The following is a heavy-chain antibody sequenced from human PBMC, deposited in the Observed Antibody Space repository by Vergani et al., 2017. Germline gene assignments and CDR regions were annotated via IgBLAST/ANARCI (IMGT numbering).Heavy chain of an antibody. D-gene: IGHD2-15*01. CDR3: ARDRGGPSRGYRGTYYYYYMDV. V-gene: IGHV4-61*02. J-gene: IGHJ6*03. Sequence: QVQLQESGPGLVKPSQTLSLTCTVSGGSISSGNYYWSWIRQPAGKGLEWIGRIYTSGSTNYNPSLKSRVTMSVDTSKNQFSLKLSSVTAADTAVYYCARDRGGPSRGYRGTYYYYYMDVWGKGTTVTVSS. CDR1: GGSISSGNYY. CDR2: IYTSGST.